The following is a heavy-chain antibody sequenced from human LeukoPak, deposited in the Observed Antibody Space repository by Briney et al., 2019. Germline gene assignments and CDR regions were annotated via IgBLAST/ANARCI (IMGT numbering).Heavy chain of an antibody. D-gene: IGHD6-13*01. CDR2: IKSKDKNYAT. V-gene: IGHV3-73*01. CDR3: VRLDQQLVGFDC. Sequence: TGGSLRHSSADSGFTFSGSAIHWGREGFGERRECVGRIKSKDKNYATPYSESVKGRFTISRDDSKTTAYLQMNTLLTEDTAVYYCVRLDQQLVGFDCWGQGTLVTVSP. J-gene: IGHJ4*02. CDR1: GFTFSGSA.